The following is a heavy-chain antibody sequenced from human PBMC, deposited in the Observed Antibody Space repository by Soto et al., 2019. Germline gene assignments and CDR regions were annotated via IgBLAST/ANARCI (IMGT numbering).Heavy chain of an antibody. J-gene: IGHJ6*02. CDR2: INPNSGGT. Sequence: ASVNVSCKASGYTFTGYYMHWVRQAPGQGLEWMGWINPNSGGTNYAQKFQGRVTMTRDTSISTAYMELSRLRSDDTAVYYCAREVVVVTATFYYYYYGMDVWGQGTTVTVSS. D-gene: IGHD2-21*02. V-gene: IGHV1-2*02. CDR3: AREVVVVTATFYYYYYGMDV. CDR1: GYTFTGYY.